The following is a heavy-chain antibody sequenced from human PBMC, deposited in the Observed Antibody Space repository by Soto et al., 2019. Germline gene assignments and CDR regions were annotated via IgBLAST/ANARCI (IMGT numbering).Heavy chain of an antibody. J-gene: IGHJ6*02. V-gene: IGHV3-15*01. CDR2: IKSKTDGGTT. Sequence: EVQLVESGGGLVKPGGSLRLSCAASGFTFSNAWMSWVRQAPGKGLEWVGRIKSKTDGGTTDYAAPVKGRFTISRDDSXTXLXXQMNSLKTEDTAVYYCTTVDIVSHEVGYYYYGMDVWGQGTTVTVSS. CDR1: GFTFSNAW. D-gene: IGHD2-2*03. CDR3: TTVDIVSHEVGYYYYGMDV.